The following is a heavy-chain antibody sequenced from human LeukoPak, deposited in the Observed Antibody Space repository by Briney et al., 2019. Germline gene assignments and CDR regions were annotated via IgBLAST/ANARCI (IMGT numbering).Heavy chain of an antibody. D-gene: IGHD2-15*01. Sequence: SETLSLTCTVSGGSISNKYWSWIRQPPGKGLEWIGYIYYSGSTNYNPSLKSRVTISIDTSKNQFSLKLSSVTAVDTAVYYCATWRYCSGGSCYGNYYMDVWGKGTTVTVSS. V-gene: IGHV4-59*01. CDR3: ATWRYCSGGSCYGNYYMDV. CDR2: IYYSGST. CDR1: GGSISNKY. J-gene: IGHJ6*03.